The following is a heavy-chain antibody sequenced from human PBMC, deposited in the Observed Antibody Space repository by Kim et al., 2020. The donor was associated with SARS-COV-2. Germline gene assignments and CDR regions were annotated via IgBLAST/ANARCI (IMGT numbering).Heavy chain of an antibody. CDR1: GFTFRKVW. Sequence: GGSLRLFCAASGFTFRKVWLSWVRQAPGKGLEWVGRIRSRTDGGPTDYAAPVKDRFIISRDDSKNTLYLQMNGLKTEDTAVYHCTTDYERIGGLCDGETCYPASLWGQGTLVTVSS. CDR2: IRSRTDGGPT. J-gene: IGHJ4*02. CDR3: TTDYERIGGLCDGETCYPASL. D-gene: IGHD3-16*01. V-gene: IGHV3-15*01.